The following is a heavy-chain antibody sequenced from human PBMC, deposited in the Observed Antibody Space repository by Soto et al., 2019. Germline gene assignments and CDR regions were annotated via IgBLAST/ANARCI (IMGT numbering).Heavy chain of an antibody. Sequence: PSETLSLTCTVSGGSIISGNYYWSLIRQPPGKGLEWIGFISYSGTTHYSASLRSRVSISVDTSKNQFSLDLSSVTAADTAVYYCATMGTPVTGLYYFDYWGQGTLVTVSS. V-gene: IGHV4-30-4*01. J-gene: IGHJ4*02. D-gene: IGHD4-17*01. CDR1: GGSIISGNYY. CDR3: ATMGTPVTGLYYFDY. CDR2: ISYSGTT.